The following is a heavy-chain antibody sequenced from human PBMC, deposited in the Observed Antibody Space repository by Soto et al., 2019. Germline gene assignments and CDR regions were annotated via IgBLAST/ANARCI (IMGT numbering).Heavy chain of an antibody. D-gene: IGHD4-17*01. J-gene: IGHJ4*02. CDR3: ASTLYGDNVDY. V-gene: IGHV1-8*01. Sequence: QVQRVQSGAEVKKPGASVKVSCKASGYTFTSYDINWVRKATGQGLEWMGWMTPNSGNTGYAQQFQGRVTMTRNTSISTAYTVLSSLRSADTAVYYCASTLYGDNVDYWGQGTPVTVSS. CDR1: GYTFTSYD. CDR2: MTPNSGNT.